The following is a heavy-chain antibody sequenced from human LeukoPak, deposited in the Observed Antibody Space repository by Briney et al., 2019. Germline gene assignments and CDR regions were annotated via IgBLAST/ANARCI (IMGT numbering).Heavy chain of an antibody. V-gene: IGHV1-2*02. CDR3: ARDGNYYDSSGYYYFDY. CDR1: GYTFTSYD. CDR2: MNPNSGGT. D-gene: IGHD3-22*01. J-gene: IGHJ4*02. Sequence: ASVKVSCKASGYTFTSYDINWVRQATGQGLEWMGWMNPNSGGTNYAQKFQGRVTMTRDTSISTAYMELSRLRSDDTAVYYCARDGNYYDSSGYYYFDYWGQGTLVTVSS.